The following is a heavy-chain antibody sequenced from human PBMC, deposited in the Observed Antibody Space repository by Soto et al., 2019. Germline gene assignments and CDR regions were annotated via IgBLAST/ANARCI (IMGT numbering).Heavy chain of an antibody. J-gene: IGHJ4*02. D-gene: IGHD3-3*01. CDR3: ARTSGYYFYDY. CDR2: INAGNGNT. CDR1: GYTFTSYA. V-gene: IGHV1-3*01. Sequence: QVQVVQSGAEVKKPGASVKVSCKASGYTFTSYATRWVRQAPGQRLEWMGWINAGNGNTKYSQKFQGRVTITRDTSASTAYMELSSLRSEDTAVYYCARTSGYYFYDYWGQGTLVTVSS.